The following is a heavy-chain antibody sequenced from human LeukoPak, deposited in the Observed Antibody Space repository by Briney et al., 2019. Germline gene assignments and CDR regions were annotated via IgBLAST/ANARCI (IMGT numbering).Heavy chain of an antibody. J-gene: IGHJ4*02. V-gene: IGHV4-39*07. CDR2: IYYSGST. D-gene: IGHD6-13*01. CDR3: AREGIAAAGTFDY. Sequence: KPSETLSLTCTVSGGSISSSSYYWGWIRQPPGKGLEWIGSIYYSGSTYYNPSLKSRVTISVDTSKNQFSLKLSSVTAADTAVYYCAREGIAAAGTFDYWGQGTLVTVSS. CDR1: GGSISSSSYY.